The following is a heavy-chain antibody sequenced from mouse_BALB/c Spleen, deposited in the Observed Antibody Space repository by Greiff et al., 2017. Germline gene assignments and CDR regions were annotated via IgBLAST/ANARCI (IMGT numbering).Heavy chain of an antibody. V-gene: IGHV5-6*01. D-gene: IGHD4-1*01. CDR3: ARLGTGFAY. CDR2: ISSGGSYT. Sequence: DVHLVESGGDLVKPGGSLKLSCAASGFTFSSYGMSWVRQTPDKRLEWVATISSGGSYTYYPDSVKGRFTISRDNAKNTLYLQMSSLKSEDTAMYYCARLGTGFAYWGQGTLVTVSA. CDR1: GFTFSSYG. J-gene: IGHJ3*01.